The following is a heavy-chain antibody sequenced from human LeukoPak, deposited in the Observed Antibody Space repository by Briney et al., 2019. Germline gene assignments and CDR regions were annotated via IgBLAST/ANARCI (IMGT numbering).Heavy chain of an antibody. D-gene: IGHD3-3*01. J-gene: IGHJ6*03. CDR2: IKQDGSEK. Sequence: PGGSLRLSCAASGITFSSYWMSWVRQAPGKGLEWVANIKQDGSEKYYVDSVKGRFTISRDNAKNSLYLQMNSLRAEDTAVYYCAREDFSRYYYMDVWGKGTTVTVSS. V-gene: IGHV3-7*01. CDR1: GITFSSYW. CDR3: AREDFSRYYYMDV.